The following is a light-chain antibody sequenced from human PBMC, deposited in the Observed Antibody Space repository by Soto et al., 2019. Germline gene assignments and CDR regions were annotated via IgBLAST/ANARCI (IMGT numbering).Light chain of an antibody. J-gene: IGKJ1*01. CDR1: QSVSSK. CDR2: GAS. V-gene: IGKV3-15*01. Sequence: EIVMTQSPATLSVSPGERVTLSCRASQSVSSKLAWYQQKPGQAPRLLIYGASTRATGVPARFSGSGSGTEFTHTNKSLPFEDFSVYYCQQYNNWRTFGQGTKVEIK. CDR3: QQYNNWRT.